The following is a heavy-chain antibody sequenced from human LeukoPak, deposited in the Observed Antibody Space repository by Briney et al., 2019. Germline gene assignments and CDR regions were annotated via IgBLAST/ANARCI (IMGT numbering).Heavy chain of an antibody. V-gene: IGHV3-20*04. CDR2: INWNGGST. J-gene: IGHJ6*03. Sequence: GGSLRLSCAASGFTFDDYGMSWVRQAPGKGLEWVSGINWNGGSTGYAGSVKGRFTISRDNAKNSLYLQMNSLRAEDTALYCCARIAARILHYYMDVWGKGTTVTVSS. CDR3: ARIAARILHYYMDV. CDR1: GFTFDDYG. D-gene: IGHD6-6*01.